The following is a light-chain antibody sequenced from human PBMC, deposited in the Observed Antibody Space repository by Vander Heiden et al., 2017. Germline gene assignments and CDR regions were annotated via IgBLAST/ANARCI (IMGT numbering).Light chain of an antibody. CDR3: QSFDDSLGTFYI. Sequence: QSVLTQPPSVSGAPGKRVTISCTGSRSNIGAGHDVNWYQQFPGSVPKLLIYGNNIRPSGVPDRFSASKSGASGSLVITGLQAEDEADYYCQSFDDSLGTFYIFGSGTKIIVL. J-gene: IGLJ1*01. CDR2: GNN. V-gene: IGLV1-40*01. CDR1: RSNIGAGHD.